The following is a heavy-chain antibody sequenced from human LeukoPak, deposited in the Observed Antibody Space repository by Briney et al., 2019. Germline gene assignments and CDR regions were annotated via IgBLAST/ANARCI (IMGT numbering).Heavy chain of an antibody. CDR3: ARDGTYCSSWYDDYYYYGMDV. CDR1: GFTFSSYS. D-gene: IGHD6-13*01. V-gene: IGHV3-21*01. CDR2: ISSSSSYI. Sequence: GGSLRLSCAASGFTFSSYSMNWVRQAPGKGLEWVSSISSSSSYIYYADSVKGRFTISRDNAKNSLYLQMNSLRAEDTAVYYCARDGTYCSSWYDDYYYYGMDVWGQGTTVTVSS. J-gene: IGHJ6*02.